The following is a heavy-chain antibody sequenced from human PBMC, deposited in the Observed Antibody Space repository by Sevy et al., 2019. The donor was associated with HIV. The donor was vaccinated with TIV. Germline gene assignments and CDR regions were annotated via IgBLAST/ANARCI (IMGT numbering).Heavy chain of an antibody. V-gene: IGHV3-11*01. CDR3: ARDHVKDGDLGDYYYYAMDV. J-gene: IGHJ6*02. Sequence: GGSLRLSCAASGFILSDYYMSWVRQAPGKGLEWVSYISGSGDDTIYYADSVKGRFTNSRDNTKNSLYLQMNSLRAEDTAVYYCARDHVKDGDLGDYYYYAMDVWGQGTTVTVSS. CDR2: ISGSGDDTI. D-gene: IGHD4-17*01. CDR1: GFILSDYY.